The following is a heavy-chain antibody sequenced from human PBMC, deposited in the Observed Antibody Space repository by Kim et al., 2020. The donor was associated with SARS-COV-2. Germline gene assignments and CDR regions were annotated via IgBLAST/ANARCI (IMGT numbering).Heavy chain of an antibody. Sequence: ASVKVSCKASGYTFTSYGISWVRQAPGQGLEWMGWISAYNGNTNYAQKLQGRVTMTTDTSTRTAYMELRSLRSDDTAVYYCARDYDILTGFDAFDIWGQGTMVTVSS. V-gene: IGHV1-18*04. J-gene: IGHJ3*02. D-gene: IGHD3-9*01. CDR2: ISAYNGNT. CDR3: ARDYDILTGFDAFDI. CDR1: GYTFTSYG.